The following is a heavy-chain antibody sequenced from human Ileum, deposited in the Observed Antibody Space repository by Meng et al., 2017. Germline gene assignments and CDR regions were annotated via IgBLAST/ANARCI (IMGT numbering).Heavy chain of an antibody. D-gene: IGHD3-3*01. CDR2: ISADGGST. V-gene: IGHV3-23*01. J-gene: IGHJ4*02. CDR1: GDSLVRNA. CDR3: ARDGGWVLSGYYRAY. Sequence: QLMESGVDLVKPGGSLRLSFAASGDSLVRNAVTWVRQAPGKGLEWISTISADGGSTFYADSVKGRFTISRDNSKSMLYLQMNSLRGEDTGVYYCARDGGWVLSGYYRAYWGQGTLVTVSS.